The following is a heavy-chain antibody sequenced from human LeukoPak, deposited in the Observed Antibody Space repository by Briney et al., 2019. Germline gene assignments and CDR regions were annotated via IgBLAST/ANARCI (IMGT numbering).Heavy chain of an antibody. CDR1: GFTFISYA. Sequence: GGSLRLSCAASGFTFISYAMTWVRQAPGKGLEWVSAISAGGGTILYADSVKGRFTISRDNSKNTLYLQMISLRAEDTAVYYCANLGNWNDVRDYWGQGTLVTVSS. D-gene: IGHD1-20*01. V-gene: IGHV3-23*01. CDR3: ANLGNWNDVRDY. J-gene: IGHJ4*02. CDR2: ISAGGGTI.